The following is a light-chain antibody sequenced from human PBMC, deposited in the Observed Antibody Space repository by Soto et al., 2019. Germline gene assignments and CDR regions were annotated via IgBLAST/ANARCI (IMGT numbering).Light chain of an antibody. Sequence: QSALTQPASVSGSPGQSITISCTGTSSDVGGYNYVSWYQHHPGKAPKLMIYEVVNRPSGVSNRFSGYKSGITASLTISGLQAEDEADYYCTSYTSSSPLVFGTGTKVTVL. CDR2: EVV. J-gene: IGLJ1*01. CDR3: TSYTSSSPLV. V-gene: IGLV2-14*01. CDR1: SSDVGGYNY.